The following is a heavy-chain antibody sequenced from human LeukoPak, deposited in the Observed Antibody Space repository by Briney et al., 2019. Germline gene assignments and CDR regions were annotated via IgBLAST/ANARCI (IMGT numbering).Heavy chain of an antibody. Sequence: WETLSLTCTVSGGSISSYYWSWIRQPPGKGLEWIGYIYYSGSTNYNPSLKSRVTISVDTSKNQFSLKLSSVTAADTAVYYCARATSEYYYDSSGYYHYWYFDLWGRSTPVTVSS. V-gene: IGHV4-59*01. CDR3: ARATSEYYYDSSGYYHYWYFDL. CDR1: GGSISSYY. CDR2: IYYSGST. D-gene: IGHD3-22*01. J-gene: IGHJ2*01.